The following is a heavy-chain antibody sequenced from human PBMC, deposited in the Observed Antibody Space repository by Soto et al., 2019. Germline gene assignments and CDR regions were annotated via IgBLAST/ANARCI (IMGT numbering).Heavy chain of an antibody. J-gene: IGHJ4*02. CDR3: AKAGGGPFSSSWPTYFDY. V-gene: IGHV3-30*18. D-gene: IGHD6-13*01. CDR2: ISYDGSNE. Sequence: QVQLVESGGGVVQPGRSLRLSCAASGFTFSSYGMHWVRQAPGKGLEWVAVISYDGSNEYYADSVKGRFTISRDNSKNTLYLQMNSLRAEDTAVYYCAKAGGGPFSSSWPTYFDYWGQGTLVTVSS. CDR1: GFTFSSYG.